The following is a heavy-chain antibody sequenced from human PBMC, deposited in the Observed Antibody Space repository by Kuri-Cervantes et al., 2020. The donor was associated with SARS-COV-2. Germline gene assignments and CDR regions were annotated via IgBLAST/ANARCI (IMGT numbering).Heavy chain of an antibody. V-gene: IGHV3-23*01. CDR2: ISHSGSTI. CDR1: GFIFSNYA. CDR3: AREGYSSGQDFDS. J-gene: IGHJ4*02. D-gene: IGHD6-19*01. Sequence: GESLKISCAASGFIFSNYAMSWVRQAPGKGLEWVSTISHSGSTIHYADSVKGRFTISRDSSKNTLFLRMYSLRGDDTAIYYCAREGYSSGQDFDSLGQGALVTVSS.